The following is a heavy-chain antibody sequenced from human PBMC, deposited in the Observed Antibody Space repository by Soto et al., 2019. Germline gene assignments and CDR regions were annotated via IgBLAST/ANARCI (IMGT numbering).Heavy chain of an antibody. V-gene: IGHV4-31*03. Sequence: PSETLSLTCTVSGGSISSGGYYWSWIRQHPGKGLEWIGYIYYSGSTYYNPSLKSRVTISVDTSKNQFSLKLSSVTAADTAVYYCARTSYCSGGSCYARFYYYGMDVWGQGTTVTVSS. CDR2: IYYSGST. CDR1: GGSISSGGYY. J-gene: IGHJ6*02. CDR3: ARTSYCSGGSCYARFYYYGMDV. D-gene: IGHD2-15*01.